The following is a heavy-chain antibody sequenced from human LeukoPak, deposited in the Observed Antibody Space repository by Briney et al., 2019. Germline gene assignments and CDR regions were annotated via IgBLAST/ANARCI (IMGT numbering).Heavy chain of an antibody. CDR3: ASGSSGPNPFDY. CDR1: GTSISSYY. J-gene: IGHJ4*02. Sequence: SETLPLTCTVSGTSISSYYWNWIRQPPGKGLEWIGYIYYSGITKSNPSLKSRVTISVNTSRNQISLKLTSVTAADTAVYYCASGSSGPNPFDYWGQGTLVTVSS. D-gene: IGHD6-6*01. CDR2: IYYSGIT. V-gene: IGHV4-59*01.